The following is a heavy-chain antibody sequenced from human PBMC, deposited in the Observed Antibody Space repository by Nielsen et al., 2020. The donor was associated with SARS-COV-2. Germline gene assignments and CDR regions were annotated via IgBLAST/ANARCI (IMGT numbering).Heavy chain of an antibody. D-gene: IGHD6-19*01. Sequence: GGSLRLSCAASGFTLSSYDMTWVRQAPGKGLEWVSSIQSNSAYLDYTNSVKGRFTISRDNAKNSLSLQMNSLRAEDTAVYYCARGLRGWFFDFWGQGILVTVSS. V-gene: IGHV3-21*01. CDR2: IQSNSAYL. CDR1: GFTLSSYD. J-gene: IGHJ4*02. CDR3: ARGLRGWFFDF.